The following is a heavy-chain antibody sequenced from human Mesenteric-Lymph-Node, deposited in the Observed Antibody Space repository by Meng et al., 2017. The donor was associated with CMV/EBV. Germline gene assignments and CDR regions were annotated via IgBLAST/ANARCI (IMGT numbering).Heavy chain of an antibody. Sequence: GGSLRLSCKTSGYSFTSYWIGWVRQMPGKGLEWMGFIYPAHSETRYSPSFQGQVTISADKSISTAYLQWSSLRASDAAMYYCARWSRYCSSTSCHVDYWGQGTLVTSPQ. D-gene: IGHD2-2*01. CDR3: ARWSRYCSSTSCHVDY. V-gene: IGHV5-51*01. J-gene: IGHJ4*02. CDR1: GYSFTSYW. CDR2: IYPAHSET.